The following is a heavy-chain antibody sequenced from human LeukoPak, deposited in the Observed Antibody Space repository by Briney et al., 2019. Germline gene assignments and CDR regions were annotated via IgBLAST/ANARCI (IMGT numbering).Heavy chain of an antibody. CDR3: ARGLGTYYDFWSGYYTLPYFDY. J-gene: IGHJ4*02. V-gene: IGHV4-38-2*02. CDR1: GYSISSGYY. D-gene: IGHD3-3*01. CDR2: IYHSGST. Sequence: SETLSLTCTVSGYSISSGYYWGWIRQPPGKGLEWIGSIYHSGSTYYNPSLKSRVTISVDTSKNQFSLKLSSVTAADTAVYYCARGLGTYYDFWSGYYTLPYFDYRGQGTLVTVSS.